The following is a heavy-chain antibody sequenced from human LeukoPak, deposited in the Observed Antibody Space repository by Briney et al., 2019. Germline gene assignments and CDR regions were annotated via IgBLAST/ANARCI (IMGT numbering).Heavy chain of an antibody. J-gene: IGHJ5*02. CDR3: ARAYYGGLGGVDP. CDR2: ISSSSSTI. Sequence: PGGSLRLSCAASGFTFSSHSMNWVRQAPGKGLEWVSYISSSSSTIYYADSVKGRFTISRDNAKNSLYLQMNSLRAEDTAVYYCARAYYGGLGGVDPWGQGTLVTVSS. V-gene: IGHV3-48*01. D-gene: IGHD4-23*01. CDR1: GFTFSSHS.